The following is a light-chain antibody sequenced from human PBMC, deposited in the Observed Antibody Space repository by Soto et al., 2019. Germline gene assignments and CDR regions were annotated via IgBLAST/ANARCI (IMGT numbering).Light chain of an antibody. CDR3: TSYTSSSTLV. CDR2: EVN. V-gene: IGLV2-14*01. CDR1: SSDVGAYDY. J-gene: IGLJ2*01. Sequence: QSALTQPASVSGSPGQSITISCTGTSSDVGAYDYVSWYQQNPGKAPKLMIYEVNNRPSGISNRFSGSKSGNTASLTISGLQAEDEADYYCTSYTSSSTLVFGGGTQRPS.